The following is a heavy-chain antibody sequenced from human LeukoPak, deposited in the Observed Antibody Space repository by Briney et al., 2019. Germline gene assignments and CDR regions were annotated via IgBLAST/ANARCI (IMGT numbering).Heavy chain of an antibody. CDR1: GGSISSGGYY. J-gene: IGHJ4*02. CDR3: ARLFGRTLYGEKDY. Sequence: SQTLSLTCTVSGGSISSGGYYWSWIRQHPGKGLEWIGYIYYSGSTYYNPSLKSRVTISADTSKNQFSLKLSSVTAADTAVYYCARLFGRTLYGEKDYWGQGTLVTVSS. V-gene: IGHV4-31*03. D-gene: IGHD4-17*01. CDR2: IYYSGST.